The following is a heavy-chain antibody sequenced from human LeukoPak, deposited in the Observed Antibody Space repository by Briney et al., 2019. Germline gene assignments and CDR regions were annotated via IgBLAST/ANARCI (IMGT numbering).Heavy chain of an antibody. CDR3: TRHLVDC. CDR1: GFTFSDSA. D-gene: IGHD1-26*01. J-gene: IGHJ4*02. CDR2: IRSKANSYAT. Sequence: PGGSLKLSCAASGFTFSDSAMHWVRQAAGKGLEWVGRIRSKANSYATAYAASVKGRFTISRDDSKNTAYLQMNSLKTEDTAVYYCTRHLVDCWGQGTLVTVS. V-gene: IGHV3-73*01.